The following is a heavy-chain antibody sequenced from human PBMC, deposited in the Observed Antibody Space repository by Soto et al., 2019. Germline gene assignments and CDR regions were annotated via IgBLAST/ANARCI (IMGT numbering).Heavy chain of an antibody. CDR3: ARDPHLYA. J-gene: IGHJ5*02. CDR1: GYTFISYG. Sequence: ASVKVSCKASGYTFISYGISWVRQAPGQGLEWMGWISAYNGNTNYAQKFQGRVTITADKSTSTAYMELSSLRSDDTAVYYCARDPHLYAWGQAPLVTVSS. CDR2: ISAYNGNT. V-gene: IGHV1-18*01. D-gene: IGHD2-2*02.